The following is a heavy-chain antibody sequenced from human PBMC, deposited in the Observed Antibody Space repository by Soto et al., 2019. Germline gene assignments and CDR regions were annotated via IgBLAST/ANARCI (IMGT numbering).Heavy chain of an antibody. Sequence: SETLSLTCTVSGFSLTTGCYYWNWIRQHPGKGLEWIGHIYYSGTTFYNPSLRSRLTIAIDTSKIQISLRVRSVTAADTAVYYCASDRSSSLDSWGQGALVTVSS. D-gene: IGHD2-2*01. CDR3: ASDRSSSLDS. CDR1: GFSLTTGCYY. CDR2: IYYSGTT. V-gene: IGHV4-31*03. J-gene: IGHJ4*02.